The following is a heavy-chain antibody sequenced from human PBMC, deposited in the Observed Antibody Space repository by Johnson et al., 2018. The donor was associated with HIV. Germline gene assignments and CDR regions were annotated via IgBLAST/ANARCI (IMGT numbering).Heavy chain of an antibody. CDR1: GFTFDDYA. V-gene: IGHV3-11*04. Sequence: QVQLVESGGDLVKPGGSLRLSCAASGFTFDDYAMHWVRQAPGKGLEWVSYISSGGRTIYYADSVKGRFTISRDNAKNSLYLQMNSLRVEDTAVYYCARVLGARGPGAFDIWGQGTMVTVSS. CDR2: ISSGGRTI. CDR3: ARVLGARGPGAFDI. J-gene: IGHJ3*02.